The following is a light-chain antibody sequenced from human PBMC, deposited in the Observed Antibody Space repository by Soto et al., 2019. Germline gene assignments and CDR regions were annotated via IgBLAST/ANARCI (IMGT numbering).Light chain of an antibody. V-gene: IGLV2-14*01. J-gene: IGLJ1*01. CDR2: AVS. CDR1: SSEVGGYNY. Sequence: QSALTQPASVSGSPGQSINISCTGTSSEVGGYNYVSWYQQHPGKAPKLMIYAVSNRPSGVSNRFSGSNSGNTATLAISGIQAEDEADYDCSSYTSSSTLFDVFGTGTKLTVL. CDR3: SSYTSSSTLFDV.